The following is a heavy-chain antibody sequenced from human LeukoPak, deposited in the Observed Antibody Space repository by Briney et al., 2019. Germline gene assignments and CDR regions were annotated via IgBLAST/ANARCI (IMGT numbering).Heavy chain of an antibody. CDR1: GGSFSGYY. Sequence: SETLSLTCAVYGGSFSGYYWSWIRQPPGKGLEWIGEINHSGSTNYNPSLKSRVTISVDTSKNQFSLKLSSMTAADTAVYYCARGLRIRVVPAAMLWFDPWGQGTLVTVSS. CDR3: ARGLRIRVVPAAMLWFDP. CDR2: INHSGST. J-gene: IGHJ5*02. V-gene: IGHV4-34*01. D-gene: IGHD2-2*01.